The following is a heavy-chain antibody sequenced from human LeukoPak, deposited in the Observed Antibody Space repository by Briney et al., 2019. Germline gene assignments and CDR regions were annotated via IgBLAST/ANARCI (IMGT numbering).Heavy chain of an antibody. CDR1: GFTFDDYA. V-gene: IGHV3-9*03. Sequence: GGSLRLSCAASGFTFDDYAMHWVRQAPGKGLEWVSGISWNSGSIGYADSVKGRFTTSRDNAKNSLYLQMNSLRAEDMALYYCAKGGYSYGYIDYWGQGTLVTVSS. D-gene: IGHD5-18*01. CDR2: ISWNSGSI. CDR3: AKGGYSYGYIDY. J-gene: IGHJ4*02.